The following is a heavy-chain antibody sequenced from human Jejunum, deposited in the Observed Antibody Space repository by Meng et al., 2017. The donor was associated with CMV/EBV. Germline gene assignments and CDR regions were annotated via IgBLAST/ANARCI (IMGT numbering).Heavy chain of an antibody. Sequence: TLNTYGMHWVRQAPGKGLEWVAFLHYDGGEKYYGDSVKGRFIISRDTSKNTLYLHMDSLRPEDTGIYYCATDPHDFWSGKNWFDFWGQGTWVTVSS. D-gene: IGHD3-3*01. CDR1: TLNTYG. CDR2: LHYDGGEK. V-gene: IGHV3-30*02. CDR3: ATDPHDFWSGKNWFDF. J-gene: IGHJ5*01.